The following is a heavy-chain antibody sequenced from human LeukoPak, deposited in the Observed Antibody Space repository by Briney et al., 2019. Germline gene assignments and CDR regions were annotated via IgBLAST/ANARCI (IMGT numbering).Heavy chain of an antibody. D-gene: IGHD2-2*02. V-gene: IGHV1-2*06. J-gene: IGHJ4*02. CDR2: INPYSGDT. CDR3: ARDQGSLTRSWYTGY. CDR1: GGTFSSYT. Sequence: ASVKVSCKASGGTFSSYTISWVRQAPGQGLEWMGRINPYSGDTNFQGRVTMTRDTSITTAYMDLSSLTPDDTAVYFCARDQGSLTRSWYTGYWGQGTQVTVSS.